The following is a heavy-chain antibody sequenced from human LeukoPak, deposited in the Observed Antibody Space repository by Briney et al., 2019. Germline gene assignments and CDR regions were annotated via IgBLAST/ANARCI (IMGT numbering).Heavy chain of an antibody. CDR2: MNPNSGGT. Sequence: ASVKVSCKASGYTFTGYYIHWVRQAPGQGLEWMGWMNPNSGGTNYAQKFQGRFTMTRDTSISTAYMDLSRLGSDDTAVYYCARGGYNSGWFYCDYGGQGTLVTVSS. V-gene: IGHV1-2*02. CDR3: ARGGYNSGWFYCDY. D-gene: IGHD6-19*01. J-gene: IGHJ4*02. CDR1: GYTFTGYY.